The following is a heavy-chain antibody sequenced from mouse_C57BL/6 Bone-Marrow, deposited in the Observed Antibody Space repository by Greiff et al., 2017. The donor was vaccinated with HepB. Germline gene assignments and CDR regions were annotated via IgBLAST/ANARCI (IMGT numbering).Heavy chain of an antibody. D-gene: IGHD2-1*01. CDR3: AREGIYYGNYDAMDY. CDR1: GYSITSGYY. J-gene: IGHJ4*01. Sequence: EVQLQESGPGLVKPSQSLSLTCSVTGYSITSGYYWNWIRQFPGNKLEWMGYISYDGSNNYNPSLKNRISITRDTSKNQFFLKLNSVTTEDTATYYCAREGIYYGNYDAMDYWGQGTSVTVSS. V-gene: IGHV3-6*01. CDR2: ISYDGSN.